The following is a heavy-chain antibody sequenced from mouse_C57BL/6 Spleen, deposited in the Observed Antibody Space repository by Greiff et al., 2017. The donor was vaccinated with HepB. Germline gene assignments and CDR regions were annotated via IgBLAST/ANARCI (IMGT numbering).Heavy chain of an antibody. CDR3: ARESFPRDYFDY. CDR2: IYPGDGDT. CDR1: GYAFSSSW. V-gene: IGHV1-82*01. Sequence: VQLQQSGPELVKPGASVKISCKASGYAFSSSWMNWVKQRPGKGLEWIGRIYPGDGDTNYNGKFKGKATLTADKSSSTAYMQLSSLTSEDSAVYFCARESFPRDYFDYWGQGTTLTVS. J-gene: IGHJ2*01.